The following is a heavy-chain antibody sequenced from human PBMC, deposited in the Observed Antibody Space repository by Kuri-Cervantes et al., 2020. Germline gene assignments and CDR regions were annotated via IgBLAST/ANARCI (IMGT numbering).Heavy chain of an antibody. CDR1: GFTFDDYA. Sequence: GGSLRFSCAASGFTFDDYAMHWVRQAPGKGLEWVSLISWDGGSTYYADSVKGRFTVSRDNGKSTLYLDLNNLRAEDTAVYYCARDPGFLTSVGGPPAWGQGTLVTVSS. CDR2: ISWDGGST. D-gene: IGHD3-16*01. CDR3: ARDPGFLTSVGGPPA. J-gene: IGHJ1*01. V-gene: IGHV3-43D*04.